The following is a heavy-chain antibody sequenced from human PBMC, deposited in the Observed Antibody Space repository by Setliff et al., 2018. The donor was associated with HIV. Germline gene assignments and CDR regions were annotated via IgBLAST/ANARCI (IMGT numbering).Heavy chain of an antibody. CDR1: GDSVSNGGFF. D-gene: IGHD7-27*01. J-gene: IGHJ6*03. V-gene: IGHV4-61*08. Sequence: SETLSLTCTISGDSVSNGGFFWNWIRQPPGKGLEWIGNIYYSGTTKYNPSLKSRVTIAGDTSKNRFSLKLSSVTAADTAVYYCARVSPLTHYYYMDMWGKGTTVTVSS. CDR2: IYYSGTT. CDR3: ARVSPLTHYYYMDM.